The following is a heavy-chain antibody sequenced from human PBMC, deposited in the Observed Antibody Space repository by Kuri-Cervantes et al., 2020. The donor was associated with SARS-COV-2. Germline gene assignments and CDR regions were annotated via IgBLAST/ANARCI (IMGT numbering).Heavy chain of an antibody. D-gene: IGHD3-3*01. CDR2: ISYDGSNK. CDR3: ARVISRPWSGYSRFDAFDI. V-gene: IGHV3-30-3*01. Sequence: GESLKISCAASGFTFSSYAMHWVRQAPGKGLGWVAVISYDGSNKYYADSVKGRFTITRDNSKNTLYLQMNSLRAEDTAVYYCARVISRPWSGYSRFDAFDIWGQGTMVTVSS. CDR1: GFTFSSYA. J-gene: IGHJ3*02.